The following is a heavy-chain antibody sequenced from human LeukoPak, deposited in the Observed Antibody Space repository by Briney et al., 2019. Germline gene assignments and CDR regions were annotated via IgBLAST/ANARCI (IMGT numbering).Heavy chain of an antibody. D-gene: IGHD3-22*01. V-gene: IGHV4-59*01. J-gene: IGHJ4*02. CDR1: GGSFSGYY. Sequence: NPSETLSLTCAVYGGSFSGYYWSWIRQPPGKGLEWIGYIYYSGSTNYNPSLKSRVTISVDTSKNQFSLKLSSVTAADTAVYYCASTPITYYYDSSGYYWFDYWGQGTLVTVSS. CDR3: ASTPITYYYDSSGYYWFDY. CDR2: IYYSGST.